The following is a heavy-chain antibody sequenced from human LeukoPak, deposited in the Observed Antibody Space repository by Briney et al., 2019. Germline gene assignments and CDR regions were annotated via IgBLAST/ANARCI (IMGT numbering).Heavy chain of an antibody. V-gene: IGHV3-30*04. Sequence: GKSLRLSCAASGFTFSNYAMDWVRQAPGKGLEWVAVISYDGRNKYSADSVKGRFTISRDNSKNTLYLQMNSLRAEDTAVYYCARDRRIAAAESAEYFQHWGQGTLVTVSS. CDR2: ISYDGRNK. CDR3: ARDRRIAAAESAEYFQH. CDR1: GFTFSNYA. J-gene: IGHJ1*01. D-gene: IGHD6-13*01.